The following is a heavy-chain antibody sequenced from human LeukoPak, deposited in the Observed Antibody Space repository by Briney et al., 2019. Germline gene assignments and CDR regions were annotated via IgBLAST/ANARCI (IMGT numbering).Heavy chain of an antibody. J-gene: IGHJ4*02. CDR1: GFTFSSYA. D-gene: IGHD5-18*01. CDR3: AKSVGYSYGSYFDY. CDR2: ISGSGGST. Sequence: SGGSLRLSCAASGFTFSSYAMSWVRQAPGKGLEWVSAISGSGGSTYYADSVKGRFTISRDNSKNTLYLQMNSLRAEDTAVYYCAKSVGYSYGSYFDYWGQGTLVTFSS. V-gene: IGHV3-23*01.